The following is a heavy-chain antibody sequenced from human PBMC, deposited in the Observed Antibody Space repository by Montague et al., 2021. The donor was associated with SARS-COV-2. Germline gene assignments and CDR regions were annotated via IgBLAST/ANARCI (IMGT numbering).Heavy chain of an antibody. CDR2: IGPSGST. CDR3: ARHPMKIDYYDYFDF. D-gene: IGHD3-22*01. J-gene: IGHJ4*02. V-gene: IGHV4-34*01. CDR1: GGSLSGYH. Sequence: SETLSLTCGVSGGSLSGYHWSWIRQPPGRGLEWIGEIGPSGSTNYNPSLKSRVTISLDTSKNQFSLKLTSVTAADAAVFFCARHPMKIDYYDYFDFWGQGSLVTVSS.